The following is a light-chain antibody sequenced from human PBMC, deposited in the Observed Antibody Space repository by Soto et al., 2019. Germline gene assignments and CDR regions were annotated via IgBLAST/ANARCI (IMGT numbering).Light chain of an antibody. V-gene: IGKV1-5*03. Sequence: IQLTQSPSSLSASVGDRVTITCRASQVINSFLAWYQQKPGKAPKLLIYKASTLKSGVPSRFSGSGSGTEFTLTISSLQPDDFATYYCQHYNSYSEAFGQGTKVDIK. J-gene: IGKJ1*01. CDR3: QHYNSYSEA. CDR2: KAS. CDR1: QVINSF.